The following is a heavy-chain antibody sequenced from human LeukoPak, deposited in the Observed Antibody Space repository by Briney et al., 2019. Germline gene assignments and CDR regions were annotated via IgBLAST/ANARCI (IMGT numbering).Heavy chain of an antibody. Sequence: ASVKVSCKASGYTFTSYGISWVRQAPGQGLEWMGWISAYNGNTNYAQKLQGRVTMTTDTSTSTAYMELRSLRSDDTAVYYCARERRYYDSSGYPDYWGQGTLVTVFS. D-gene: IGHD3-22*01. CDR2: ISAYNGNT. V-gene: IGHV1-18*01. J-gene: IGHJ4*02. CDR3: ARERRYYDSSGYPDY. CDR1: GYTFTSYG.